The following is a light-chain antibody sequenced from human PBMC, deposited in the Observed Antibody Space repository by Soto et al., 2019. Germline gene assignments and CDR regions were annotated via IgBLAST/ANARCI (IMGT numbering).Light chain of an antibody. V-gene: IGKV1D-13*01. J-gene: IGKJ4*01. Sequence: AIQLTQSPSSLSASVGDRVTITCRASQDISTLFAWYQQKPGKAPKLLIYDASSLESGVPSRFSGSGSGADFTLTISSLQPEDFAAYYCQQFYDYPLTFGGGTKVEIK. CDR1: QDISTL. CDR3: QQFYDYPLT. CDR2: DAS.